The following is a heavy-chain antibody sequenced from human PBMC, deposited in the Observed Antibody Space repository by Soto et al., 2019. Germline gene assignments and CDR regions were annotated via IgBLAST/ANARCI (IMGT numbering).Heavy chain of an antibody. CDR3: ARARGIVAVLAAPGPFDP. CDR2: IYYSGST. CDR1: GGSISSGDYY. V-gene: IGHV4-30-4*01. Sequence: SETLSLTCTVSGGSISSGDYYWSWIRQPPGKGLEWIGYIYYSGSTYYNPSLKSRVTISVDTSKNQFSLKLSSVTAADTAVYYCARARGIVAVLAAPGPFDPWGQGTRVTVSS. J-gene: IGHJ5*02. D-gene: IGHD2-15*01.